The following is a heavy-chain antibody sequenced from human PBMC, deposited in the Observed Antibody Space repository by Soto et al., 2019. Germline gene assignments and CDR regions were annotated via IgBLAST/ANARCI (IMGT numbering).Heavy chain of an antibody. CDR3: ARDFSLLGYCSGGSCPSGDV. D-gene: IGHD2-15*01. Sequence: PWGSLRLSCAASKCTFSGDSMNWDRQAPGKGLERVSYISSSSSTIYYADSVKGRFTISRDNAKNSLYLQMNSLRAEDTAVYYCARDFSLLGYCSGGSCPSGDVWGKGTTVTVSS. CDR1: KCTFSGDS. J-gene: IGHJ6*04. CDR2: ISSSSSTI. V-gene: IGHV3-48*01.